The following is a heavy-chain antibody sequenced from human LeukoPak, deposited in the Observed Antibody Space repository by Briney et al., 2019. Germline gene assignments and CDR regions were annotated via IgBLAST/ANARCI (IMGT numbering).Heavy chain of an antibody. J-gene: IGHJ4*02. D-gene: IGHD2-15*01. CDR2: INPSGGST. CDR3: ARDLEVVAATPSFDY. V-gene: IGHV1-46*01. CDR1: GYTFTSYY. Sequence: ASVKVSCKASGYTFTSYYMHWVRQAPGQGLEWMGIINPSGGSTSYAQKFQGRVTMTRDMSTSTVYMELSSLRSEDTAVYYCARDLEVVAATPSFDYWGQGTLVTVSS.